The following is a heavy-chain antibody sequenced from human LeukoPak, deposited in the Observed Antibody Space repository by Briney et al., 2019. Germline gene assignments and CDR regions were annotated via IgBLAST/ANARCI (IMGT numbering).Heavy chain of an antibody. V-gene: IGHV5-10-1*01. J-gene: IGHJ4*02. CDR2: IDPSDSNT. CDR3: ARLTYCGGDCPVY. D-gene: IGHD2-21*02. Sequence: GESLKISCKGPGYSFSSYWISWVRRMPGKGLEWMGRIDPSDSNTKYSPSFQGHVTISADKSISTAYLQWSSLKASDTAMYYCARLTYCGGDCPVYWGQGTLVTVSS. CDR1: GYSFSSYW.